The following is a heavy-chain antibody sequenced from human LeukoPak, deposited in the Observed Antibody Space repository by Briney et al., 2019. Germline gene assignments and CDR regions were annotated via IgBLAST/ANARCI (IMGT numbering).Heavy chain of an antibody. Sequence: ASVKVSCKVSGYTLTELSMHWVRQAPGKGLEWMGGFDPEDGETIYAQKFQGRVTMTEDTSTDTAYMELSSLRSEDTAVYYCATREGPTTVTTFSGVFDIWGQGTMVTVSS. CDR1: GYTLTELS. J-gene: IGHJ3*02. CDR2: FDPEDGET. V-gene: IGHV1-24*01. CDR3: ATREGPTTVTTFSGVFDI. D-gene: IGHD4-11*01.